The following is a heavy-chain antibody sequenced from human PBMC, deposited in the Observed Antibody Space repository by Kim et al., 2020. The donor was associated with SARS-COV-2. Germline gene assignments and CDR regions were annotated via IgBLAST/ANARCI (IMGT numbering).Heavy chain of an antibody. D-gene: IGHD5-12*01. Sequence: GGSLRLSCAASGFTFDDYAMHWVRQAPGKGLEWVSLISGDGGSTYYADSVKGRFTISRDNSKNSLYLQMNSLRTEDTALYYCAKDGAVEMATNTRLEYWGQGTLVTVSS. V-gene: IGHV3-43*02. J-gene: IGHJ4*02. CDR1: GFTFDDYA. CDR3: AKDGAVEMATNTRLEY. CDR2: ISGDGGST.